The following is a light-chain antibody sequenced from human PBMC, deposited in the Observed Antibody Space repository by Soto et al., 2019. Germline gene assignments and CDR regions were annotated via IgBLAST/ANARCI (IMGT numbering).Light chain of an antibody. J-gene: IGKJ2*01. CDR3: QQHNDYTPVT. V-gene: IGKV1-5*01. CDR1: QTISSS. Sequence: DIQMTQSPSTLSASVGDRVTITCRASQTISSSLAWYQHKPGKAPKLLIFDATTLQSGVPSRFSGSGSGTEFTLTITGLQPDDFATYYCQQHNDYTPVTFGQGTKLEIK. CDR2: DAT.